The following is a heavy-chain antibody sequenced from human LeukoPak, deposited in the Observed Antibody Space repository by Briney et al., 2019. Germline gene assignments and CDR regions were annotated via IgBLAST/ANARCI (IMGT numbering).Heavy chain of an antibody. J-gene: IGHJ4*02. V-gene: IGHV1-8*03. Sequence: ASVKVSCKASGYTFTSYDINWVRQATGQGLEWMGWMNPNSGNTGYAQKFQGRVTITRNTSISTAYMELSSLRSEDTAVYYCARDRREVYYYGSGTFKFGENFFDSWGQGTLVTVSS. D-gene: IGHD3-10*01. CDR2: MNPNSGNT. CDR3: ARDRREVYYYGSGTFKFGENFFDS. CDR1: GYTFTSYD.